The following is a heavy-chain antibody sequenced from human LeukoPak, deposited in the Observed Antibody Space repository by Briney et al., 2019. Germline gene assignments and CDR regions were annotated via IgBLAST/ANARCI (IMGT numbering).Heavy chain of an antibody. Sequence: PGGSLRLSCAASGFTVSSNYMSWVRQAPGKGLEWVSVIYSGGSTYYADYVKGRFTISRHNSKNTLYLQMNSLRAEDRAVYYCARVQHDYDHGEGAFDIWGQGTMVTVSS. CDR1: GFTVSSNY. CDR2: IYSGGST. CDR3: ARVQHDYDHGEGAFDI. J-gene: IGHJ3*02. D-gene: IGHD4-17*01. V-gene: IGHV3-53*04.